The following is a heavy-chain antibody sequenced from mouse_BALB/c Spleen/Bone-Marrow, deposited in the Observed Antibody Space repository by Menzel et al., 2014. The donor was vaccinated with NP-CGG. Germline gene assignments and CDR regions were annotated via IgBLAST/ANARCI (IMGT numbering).Heavy chain of an antibody. Sequence: EVQLVESGGGLVKSGGSLKLFCAASGFTFNNYGMSWVRQTPEKRLEWVATISGGGSYTFYPDSVKGRFTISRDNAKNDLYLQLSSLRSEDTALYYCARHAYYDQTEVSFVYWGQGTLVTVSA. D-gene: IGHD2-4*01. V-gene: IGHV5-9-2*01. J-gene: IGHJ3*01. CDR1: GFTFNNYG. CDR2: ISGGGSYT. CDR3: ARHAYYDQTEVSFVY.